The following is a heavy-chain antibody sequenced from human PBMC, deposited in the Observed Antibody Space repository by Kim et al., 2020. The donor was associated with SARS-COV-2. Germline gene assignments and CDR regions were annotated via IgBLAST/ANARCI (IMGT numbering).Heavy chain of an antibody. CDR3: ARDRSPDSSSLLF. CDR1: GYTFSNYA. V-gene: IGHV7-4-1*02. CDR2: INTDTGSP. J-gene: IGHJ4*02. Sequence: ASVKVSCKASGYTFSNYALNWVRQAPGQGPEWMGRINTDTGSPTYVQGLTGRFSLSLDTSVSTTYLQINSLKADDTAVYFCARDRSPDSSSLLFCGQGTRVTASA. D-gene: IGHD6-13*01.